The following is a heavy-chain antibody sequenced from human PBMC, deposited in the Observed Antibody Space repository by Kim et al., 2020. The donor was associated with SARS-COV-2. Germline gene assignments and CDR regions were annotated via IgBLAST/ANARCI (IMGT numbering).Heavy chain of an antibody. CDR2: ISYDEVNI. V-gene: IGHV3-30*03. Sequence: GGSLRLSCAASGFTFSGYGMHWVRQAPGKGLEWLVAISYDEVNIFYADSVKGRFFISRDNSKDTLSFQMNSLSAEDTAVYYCVRGSRTVALDLWGQGTLV. J-gene: IGHJ4*02. CDR1: GFTFSGYG. CDR3: VRGSRTVALDL. D-gene: IGHD6-19*01.